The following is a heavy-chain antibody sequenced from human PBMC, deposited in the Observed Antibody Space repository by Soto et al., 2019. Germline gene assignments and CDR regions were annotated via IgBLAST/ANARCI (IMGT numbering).Heavy chain of an antibody. V-gene: IGHV4-39*01. CDR1: GGSISSSSYY. D-gene: IGHD3-3*01. CDR2: IYYSGST. CDR3: ASFTIFGVVIYAFDI. J-gene: IGHJ3*02. Sequence: SETLSLTCTVSGGSISSSSYYWGWIRQPPGKGLEWIGSIYYSGSTYYNPSLKSRVTISVDTSKNQFSLKLNSVTAADTAVYYCASFTIFGVVIYAFDIWGQGTMVTVSS.